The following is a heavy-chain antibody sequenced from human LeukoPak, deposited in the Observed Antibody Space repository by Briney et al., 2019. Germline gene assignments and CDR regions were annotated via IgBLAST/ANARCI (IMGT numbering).Heavy chain of an antibody. J-gene: IGHJ4*02. V-gene: IGHV4-30-2*01. D-gene: IGHD6-13*01. CDR3: ARVFRHGRQLATSICDY. Sequence: PSQTLSLTCAVSGGSISSGGYSWSWIRQPPGKGLEWIGYIYHSGSTYYNPSLKSRVTISVDTSKNQFSLKLSSVTAADTAVYYCARVFRHGRQLATSICDYWGQGTLVTVSS. CDR1: GGSISSGGYS. CDR2: IYHSGST.